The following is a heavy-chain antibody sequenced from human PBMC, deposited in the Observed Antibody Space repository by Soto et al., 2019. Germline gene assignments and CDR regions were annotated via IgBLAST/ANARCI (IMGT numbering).Heavy chain of an antibody. CDR1: GGTFSSYA. V-gene: IGHV1-69*01. CDR2: IIPIFGTA. Sequence: QVQLVQSGAEVKKPGSSVNVSCKASGGTFSSYAISWVRQAPGQGLEWMGGIIPIFGTANYAQKFQGRVTITADESTSTAYMELSSLRSEDTAVYYCAGGRGGLEWLLFDYWGQGTLVTVSS. CDR3: AGGRGGLEWLLFDY. J-gene: IGHJ4*02. D-gene: IGHD3-3*01.